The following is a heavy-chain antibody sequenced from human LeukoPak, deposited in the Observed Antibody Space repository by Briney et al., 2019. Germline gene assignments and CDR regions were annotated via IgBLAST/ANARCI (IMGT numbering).Heavy chain of an antibody. CDR1: DDPINSGVYY. CDR3: ARHALSSRNGYYSYWYFDL. D-gene: IGHD3-22*01. V-gene: IGHV4-61*09. CDR2: IYTSGTTT. Sequence: MTSETLSLTCTVSDDPINSGVYYWNWIRQPAGKGLEWIGHIYTSGTTTNSNPSLKSRVAISLDTSKNHFSLKLSSVTAADTAVFYCARHALSSRNGYYSYWYFDLWGRGTLVTVSS. J-gene: IGHJ2*01.